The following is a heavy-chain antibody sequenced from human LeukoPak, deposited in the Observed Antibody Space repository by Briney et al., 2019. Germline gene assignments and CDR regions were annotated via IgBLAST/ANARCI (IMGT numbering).Heavy chain of an antibody. CDR1: GGSISSSSYY. D-gene: IGHD3-9*01. V-gene: IGHV4-39*07. CDR2: INHSGST. CDR3: GWYDILTGYPGY. Sequence: SETLSLTCTVSGGSISSSSYYWGWIRQTPGKGLEWIGEINHSGSTNYNPSLKSRVTISVDTSKNQFSLKLSSVTAADTAVYYCGWYDILTGYPGYWGQGTLVTVSS. J-gene: IGHJ4*02.